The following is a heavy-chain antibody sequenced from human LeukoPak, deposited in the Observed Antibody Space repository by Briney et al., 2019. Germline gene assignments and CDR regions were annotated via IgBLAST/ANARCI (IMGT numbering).Heavy chain of an antibody. CDR1: GGSFSGYY. V-gene: IGHV4-34*01. Sequence: SETLSLTCAVYGGSFSGYYWSWIRQPPGKGLEWIGEFNHSGSTNYNPSLKSRVTISVDTSKNQFSLKLSSVTAADTAVYYCARTPDLYCSSTSCYRPAYYYYGMDVWGQGTTVTVSS. CDR3: ARTPDLYCSSTSCYRPAYYYYGMDV. D-gene: IGHD2-2*02. CDR2: FNHSGST. J-gene: IGHJ6*02.